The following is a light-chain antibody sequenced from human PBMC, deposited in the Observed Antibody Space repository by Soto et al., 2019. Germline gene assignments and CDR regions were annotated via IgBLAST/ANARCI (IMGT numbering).Light chain of an antibody. CDR2: DAS. V-gene: IGKV1-5*01. CDR3: QQYNPYST. J-gene: IGKJ5*01. CDR1: QSISRW. Sequence: DIQMTQSAATLSASLGDRVTITCRASQSISRWLAWYQQKPGKAPQALIYDASSLKSGVPSRFSGNGSGTEFTLTISSLQHDDFATYYCQQYNPYSTFGQGTRLEIK.